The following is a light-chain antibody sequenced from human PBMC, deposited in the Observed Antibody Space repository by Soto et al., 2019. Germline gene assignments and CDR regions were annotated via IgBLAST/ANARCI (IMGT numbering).Light chain of an antibody. J-gene: IGKJ1*01. CDR1: QSVSSY. V-gene: IGKV3-11*01. CDR2: DAS. CDR3: QQRSKWPRT. Sequence: EIVLTQSPATLSLSPGERATLSCRASQSVSSYLAWYQQKPGQAPRLLIYDASNRATDIPARFSGSGSGTDFTLTLSSLEPEDFAVYYCQQRSKWPRTFGQGTKVEIQ.